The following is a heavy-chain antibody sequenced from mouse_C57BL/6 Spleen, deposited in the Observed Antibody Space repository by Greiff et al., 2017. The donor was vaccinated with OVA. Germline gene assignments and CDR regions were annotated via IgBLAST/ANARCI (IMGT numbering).Heavy chain of an antibody. D-gene: IGHD1-1*01. CDR2: IHPNSGST. Sequence: VQLQQPGAELVKPGASVKLSCKASGYTFTSYWMHWVKQRPGQGLEWIGMIHPNSGSTNYNEKFKSKATLTVDKSSSTAYMQLSSLTSEDSAVYDCARLRESFTTVVDWYFDVWGTGTTVTVSS. CDR1: GYTFTSYW. V-gene: IGHV1-64*01. J-gene: IGHJ1*03. CDR3: ARLRESFTTVVDWYFDV.